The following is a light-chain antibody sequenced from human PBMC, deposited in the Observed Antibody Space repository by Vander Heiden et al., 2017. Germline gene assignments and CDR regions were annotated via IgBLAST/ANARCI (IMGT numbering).Light chain of an antibody. CDR2: GAS. Sequence: ELVLTQSPGTLSLSPGERATLSCRASQSVSSSYLAWYQQKPGQAPRLLIYGASSRATGIPDRFSGSGSGTDFTLTINRLEPEDFAVYYCQQYGSSPQTFGQGTNVEIK. CDR3: QQYGSSPQT. CDR1: QSVSSSY. V-gene: IGKV3-20*01. J-gene: IGKJ1*01.